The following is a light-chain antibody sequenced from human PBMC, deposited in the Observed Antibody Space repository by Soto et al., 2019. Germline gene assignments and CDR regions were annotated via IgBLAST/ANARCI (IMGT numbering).Light chain of an antibody. CDR2: RAS. CDR1: QSLLNSANDKIH. V-gene: IGKV4-1*01. Sequence: DIVMTQSPASLAVSLGERATINCKSSQSLLNSANDKIHLAWYQQKPGQPPKLLIWRASTRDSGVPDRFSGSGSGTDFTLTINSLQAEDVATYYCQQYFSAHLTFGGATKVEI. CDR3: QQYFSAHLT. J-gene: IGKJ4*01.